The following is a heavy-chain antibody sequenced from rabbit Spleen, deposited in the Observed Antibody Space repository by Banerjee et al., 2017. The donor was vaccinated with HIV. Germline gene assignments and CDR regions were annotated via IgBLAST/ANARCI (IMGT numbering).Heavy chain of an antibody. CDR1: GIDFSSYYY. D-gene: IGHD1-1*01. CDR3: ARQLGDSSDYNL. V-gene: IGHV1S45*01. J-gene: IGHJ4*01. Sequence: QEQLEESGGGLVKPGGTLTLTCKTSGIDFSSYYYISWVRQAPGKGLEWIGCIRTSNSGTRYASWAKGRFTISSPSSTTVTLQMTSVTAADTATYFCARQLGDSSDYNLWGPGTLVTVS. CDR2: IRTSNSGT.